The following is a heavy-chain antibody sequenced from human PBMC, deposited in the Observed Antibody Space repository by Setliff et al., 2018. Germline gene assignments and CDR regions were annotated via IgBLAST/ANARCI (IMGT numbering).Heavy chain of an antibody. CDR3: ARAPQYSNFWYALSWFDP. D-gene: IGHD3-3*01. J-gene: IGHJ5*02. CDR2: ISHSGDP. CDR1: GGSFSGYH. V-gene: IGHV4-34*01. Sequence: PSETLSLTCAVYGGSFSGYHWSWIRQPPGKGLEWTGEISHSGDPNYNPSLKSRVTISLDTSKNQFSLKLTSVTAADTAVYYCARAPQYSNFWYALSWFDPWGQGTLVTVSS.